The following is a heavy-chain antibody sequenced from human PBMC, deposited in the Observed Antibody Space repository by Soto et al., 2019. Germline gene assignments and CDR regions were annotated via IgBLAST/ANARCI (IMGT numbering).Heavy chain of an antibody. CDR1: GYTFTSYV. D-gene: IGHD3-22*01. V-gene: IGHV1-18*01. CDR3: AREYYYDSSGYRWFDP. Sequence: GASVKVSCKASGYTFTSYVISWVRQAPGQGLEWMGWISAYNGNTNYAQKLQGRVTMTTDTSTSTAYMELRSLRSDDTAVYYCAREYYYDSSGYRWFDPWGQGTLVTVSS. CDR2: ISAYNGNT. J-gene: IGHJ5*02.